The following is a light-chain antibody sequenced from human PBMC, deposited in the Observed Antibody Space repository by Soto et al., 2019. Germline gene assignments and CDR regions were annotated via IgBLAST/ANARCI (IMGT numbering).Light chain of an antibody. V-gene: IGKV1-5*01. Sequence: DIQMTQSPSTLSASVGDRVTITCRASQSISSWLAWYQQKPGKAPKLLIYDASSLESGVPSRFSGSGSGTEFTLTICILQPDDFATYYCQQYNSYSQTFGQGTKVEIK. CDR3: QQYNSYSQT. CDR1: QSISSW. J-gene: IGKJ1*01. CDR2: DAS.